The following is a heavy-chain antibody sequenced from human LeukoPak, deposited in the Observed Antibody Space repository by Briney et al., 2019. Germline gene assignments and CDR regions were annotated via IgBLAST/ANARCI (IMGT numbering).Heavy chain of an antibody. Sequence: GGSLRLSCAASGFTFSGYGMHWVRQAPGKGLEWVADTSFDGSDEYYADSVKGRFTISRDNSKSTLYLQMNSLRAEDTAVYYCAKVGLGGSYFDYWGQGTLVTVSS. CDR1: GFTFSGYG. V-gene: IGHV3-30*18. CDR2: TSFDGSDE. D-gene: IGHD1-26*01. J-gene: IGHJ4*02. CDR3: AKVGLGGSYFDY.